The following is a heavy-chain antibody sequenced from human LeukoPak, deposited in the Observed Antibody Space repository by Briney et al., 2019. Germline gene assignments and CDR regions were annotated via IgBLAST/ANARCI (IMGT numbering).Heavy chain of an antibody. CDR2: ISGSGGGT. Sequence: GGSLRLSCAASGFTFNSYAMSWVRQAPEKGLEWVATISGSGGGTYYADSVKGRFTISRDDSKNTLYLQMNSLRAEDTAVYYCARDLGRYRNNYFDYWGQGTLVTVSS. CDR3: ARDLGRYRNNYFDY. J-gene: IGHJ4*02. CDR1: GFTFNSYA. D-gene: IGHD1-26*01. V-gene: IGHV3-23*01.